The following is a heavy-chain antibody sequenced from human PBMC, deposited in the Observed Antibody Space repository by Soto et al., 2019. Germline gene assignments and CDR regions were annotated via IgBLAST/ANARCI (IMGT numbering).Heavy chain of an antibody. D-gene: IGHD6-6*01. CDR2: IDPSDSYT. CDR3: ARVGSSALDY. CDR1: GYSFTSYW. Sequence: PGASLKISCKGSGYSFTSYWISWVRQMPGKGLEWMGRIDPSDSYTNYSPSFQGHVTISADKSISTAYLQWSSLKASDTAMYYCARVGSSALDYWGQGTLVTVSS. V-gene: IGHV5-10-1*01. J-gene: IGHJ4*02.